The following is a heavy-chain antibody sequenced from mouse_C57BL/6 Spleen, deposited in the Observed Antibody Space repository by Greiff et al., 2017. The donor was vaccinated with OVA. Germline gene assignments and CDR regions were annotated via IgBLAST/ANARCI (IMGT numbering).Heavy chain of an antibody. V-gene: IGHV1-82*01. CDR1: GYAFSSSW. Sequence: VQLQQSGPELVKPGASVKISCKASGYAFSSSWMNWVKQRPGKGLEWIGRIYPGDGDTNYNGKFKGKATLTADKSSSTAYMQLSSLTSEDSAVYFCARVITTASPYFDYWGQGTTLTVSS. CDR2: IYPGDGDT. D-gene: IGHD1-2*01. CDR3: ARVITTASPYFDY. J-gene: IGHJ2*01.